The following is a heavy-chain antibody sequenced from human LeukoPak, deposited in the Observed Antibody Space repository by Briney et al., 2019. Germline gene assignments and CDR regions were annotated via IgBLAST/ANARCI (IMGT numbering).Heavy chain of an antibody. Sequence: PSETLSLTCTVSGGSITSHYWSWIRQPPGKGLEWIGYMFYSGRTNYNPSLRSRVTISVDTSKKEFSLQLTSVTAADTAVYYCARHRLEMASSHDAFDLWGQGTMVTVSS. J-gene: IGHJ3*01. V-gene: IGHV4-59*08. CDR1: GGSITSHY. CDR3: ARHRLEMASSHDAFDL. D-gene: IGHD5-24*01. CDR2: MFYSGRT.